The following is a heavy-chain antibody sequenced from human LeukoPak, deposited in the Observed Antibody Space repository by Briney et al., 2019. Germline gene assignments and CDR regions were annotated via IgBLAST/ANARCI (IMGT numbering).Heavy chain of an antibody. V-gene: IGHV3-74*01. CDR2: INSDGSST. CDR1: GFTFSSYW. J-gene: IGHJ4*02. CDR3: ATRDYGQTAYY. Sequence: PGGSLRLSCAASGFTFSSYWMHWVRQAPGKGLVWVSRINSDGSSTSYADSVKGRFTISRDNAKNTLYLQMNSLRAEDTAVYYCATRDYGQTAYYWGQGTLVTVSS. D-gene: IGHD4-17*01.